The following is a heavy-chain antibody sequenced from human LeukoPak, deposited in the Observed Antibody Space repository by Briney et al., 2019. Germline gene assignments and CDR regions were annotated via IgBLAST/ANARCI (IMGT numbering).Heavy chain of an antibody. V-gene: IGHV3-74*03. CDR3: ARDTGEMFDP. D-gene: IGHD3-16*01. CDR2: ISADGTAT. J-gene: IGHJ5*02. CDR1: GFVFNTYW. Sequence: PGGSLRLSCTASGFVFNTYWMHWMRQAPGKGLVWVAFISADGTATKYADSVKGRLTISRDNAKNTLYLQMNSLRVDDTAFYYCARDTGEMFDPWGQGTLVTVSS.